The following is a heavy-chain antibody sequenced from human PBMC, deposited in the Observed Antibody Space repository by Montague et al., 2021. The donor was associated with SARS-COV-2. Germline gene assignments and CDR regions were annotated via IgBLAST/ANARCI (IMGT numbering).Heavy chain of an antibody. CDR1: GDSVSSNIAT. Sequence: CAISGDSVSSNIATWNWIGQSPSRGLEWLGRTYYRSKWYNDYAESVKSRITIDPDTSKHQFSPHLNSVTPEDTAVYYCARIPVGSKYYFDFWGQGTLVTVSS. CDR3: ARIPVGSKYYFDF. V-gene: IGHV6-1*01. D-gene: IGHD2-2*01. CDR2: TYYRSKWYN. J-gene: IGHJ4*02.